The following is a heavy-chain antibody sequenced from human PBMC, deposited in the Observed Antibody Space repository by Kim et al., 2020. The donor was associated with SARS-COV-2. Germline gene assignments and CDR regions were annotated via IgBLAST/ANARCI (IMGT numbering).Heavy chain of an antibody. D-gene: IGHD6-13*01. V-gene: IGHV3-30*07. CDR3: ARDRDSSSWSGAFDY. Sequence: DSVKGRFTISRDNSKNTLYLQMNSLRAEDTVVYYCARDRDSSSWSGAFDYWGQGTLVTVSS. J-gene: IGHJ4*02.